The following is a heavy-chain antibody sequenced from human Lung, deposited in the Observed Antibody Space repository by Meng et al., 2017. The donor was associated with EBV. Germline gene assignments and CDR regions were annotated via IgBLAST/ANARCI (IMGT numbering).Heavy chain of an antibody. CDR1: GFSVRNSY. Sequence: EVQLVESGGGLIQSGGSLRLSCAVSGFSVRNSYISWVRQAPGTGIEWVSIIYSGGTPYYADSVKGRFAISRDTSRNTVSLQLNSLRPADAGVYYCARGIFCGGDCYEYYSNNMDVWGQGTTVTVSS. CDR2: IYSGGTP. CDR3: ARGIFCGGDCYEYYSNNMDV. V-gene: IGHV3-53*01. D-gene: IGHD2-21*01. J-gene: IGHJ6*02.